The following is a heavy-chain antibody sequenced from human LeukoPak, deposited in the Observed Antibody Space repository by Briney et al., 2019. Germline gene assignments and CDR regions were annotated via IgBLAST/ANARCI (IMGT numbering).Heavy chain of an antibody. J-gene: IGHJ4*02. V-gene: IGHV3-23*01. CDR2: ITSSGGDT. D-gene: IGHD2-2*01. CDR3: ARGYCSRTSCEDFDY. Sequence: GGSLRLSCAASGFSFSSFAMSWVRQAPGKGLEWVSGITSSGGDTYYTDSVKGRFTISRDNSKSTLYLQMNSLRAEDTAVFYCARGYCSRTSCEDFDYWGQGTLVTVSS. CDR1: GFSFSSFA.